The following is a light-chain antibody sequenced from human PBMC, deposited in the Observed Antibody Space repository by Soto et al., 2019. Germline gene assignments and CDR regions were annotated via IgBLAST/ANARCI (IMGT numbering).Light chain of an antibody. CDR2: EVS. CDR3: GSYTTSSNYV. Sequence: QSVLTQPASVSGSPGQSTTISCTGTSSDVGGYNYVSWYQQHPGKAPKLMIYEVSNRPSGVSNRFSGSKSGNTASLTTSGLQAEDEADYYCGSYTTSSNYVFGTGTKVTVL. J-gene: IGLJ1*01. V-gene: IGLV2-14*01. CDR1: SSDVGGYNY.